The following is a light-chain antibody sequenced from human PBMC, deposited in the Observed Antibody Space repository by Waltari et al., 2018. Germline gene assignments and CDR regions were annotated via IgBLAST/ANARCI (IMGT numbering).Light chain of an antibody. CDR3: AAWDDSLSGVV. CDR1: NSNIGTNA. J-gene: IGLJ2*01. V-gene: IGLV1-36*01. Sequence: QSVLTQTPSVSEAPRQRVTISCSGSNSNIGTNAVSWYQQLPGKAPKLLIYYDDLLPSGVSDRFSGSKSGTSASLAISGLQSEDEADYYCAAWDDSLSGVVFGGGTKLTVL. CDR2: YDD.